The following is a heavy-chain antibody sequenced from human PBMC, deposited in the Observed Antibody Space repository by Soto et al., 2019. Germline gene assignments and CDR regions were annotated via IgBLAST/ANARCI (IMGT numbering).Heavy chain of an antibody. CDR3: AKSPGNYDFWSGYYYFDY. D-gene: IGHD3-3*01. Sequence: EVQLLESGGGLVQPGGSLRLSCAASGFTFSSYAMSWVRQAPGKGLEWDSAISGSGGSTYYADSVKGRFTISRDNSKNTLYLQMNSLRAEDTAVYYCAKSPGNYDFWSGYYYFDYWGQGTLVPVSS. CDR1: GFTFSSYA. CDR2: ISGSGGST. V-gene: IGHV3-23*01. J-gene: IGHJ4*02.